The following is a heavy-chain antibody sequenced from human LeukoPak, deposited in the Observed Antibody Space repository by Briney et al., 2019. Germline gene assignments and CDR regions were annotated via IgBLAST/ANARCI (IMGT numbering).Heavy chain of an antibody. CDR1: GFTFSSYA. V-gene: IGHV3-23*01. Sequence: GGSLRLSCAASGFTFSSYAMNWFRQAPGKGLEWVSAILDSGGATYYADSVKGRFTISRDNSKNTLNLQMNSLRAEDTAIYYCAKVLRGVMVGFGYWGQGTLVTVSS. D-gene: IGHD3-10*01. CDR2: ILDSGGAT. J-gene: IGHJ4*02. CDR3: AKVLRGVMVGFGY.